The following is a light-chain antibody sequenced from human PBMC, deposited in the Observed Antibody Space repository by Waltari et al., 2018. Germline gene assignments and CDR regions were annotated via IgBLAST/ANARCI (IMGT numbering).Light chain of an antibody. Sequence: QSALTQPPSASGSPGQSVTISCTCTSSDVGAFNYVYWYQQYPDKAPKVVIYEATKRPSGVPDRFSGSKSGNTASLTVSGLQAEDEADYYCSSYAGNNIFVFGTGTQVTVL. J-gene: IGLJ1*01. V-gene: IGLV2-8*01. CDR2: EAT. CDR1: SSDVGAFNY. CDR3: SSYAGNNIFV.